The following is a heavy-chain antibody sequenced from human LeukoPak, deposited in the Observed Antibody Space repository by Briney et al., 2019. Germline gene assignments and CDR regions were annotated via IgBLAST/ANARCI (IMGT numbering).Heavy chain of an antibody. CDR2: IYYSGST. V-gene: IGHV4-59*01. Sequence: PSETLSLTCTVSGGSISSYYWSWIRQPPGKGLEWIGYIYYSGSTNYNPSLKSRVTISVDTSKNQFSLKLSSVTAADTAVYYCAGRRAILIDYWGQGTLVTVSS. CDR1: GGSISSYY. J-gene: IGHJ4*02. CDR3: AGRRAILIDY. D-gene: IGHD3-9*01.